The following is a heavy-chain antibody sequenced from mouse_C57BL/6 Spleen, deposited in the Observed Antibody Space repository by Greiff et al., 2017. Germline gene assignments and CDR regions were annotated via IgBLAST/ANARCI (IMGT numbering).Heavy chain of an antibody. CDR3: ARDPYDYYSSGYFYAMDY. CDR1: GFTFSDYG. CDR2: ISIGSSTI. V-gene: IGHV5-17*01. Sequence: EVMLVESGGGLVTPGGSLKLSCAASGFTFSDYGMHWVRQAPEKGLEWVAYISIGSSTIYYADPVKGRFTISRDNAKNSLFLQMTSLRSENTAMYYCARDPYDYYSSGYFYAMDYWGQGTSVTVSA. D-gene: IGHD1-1*01. J-gene: IGHJ4*01.